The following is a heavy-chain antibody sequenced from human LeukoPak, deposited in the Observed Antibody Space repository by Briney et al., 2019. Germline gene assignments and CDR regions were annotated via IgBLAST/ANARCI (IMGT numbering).Heavy chain of an antibody. CDR3: PNLNHVNY. J-gene: IGHJ4*02. V-gene: IGHV1-2*02. Sequence: GASVKVSCKASGYTFSGYYMHWVRQAPGQGLEWMGWINPNSGGTKYAQKFQGRVTMTRDTSISTAYMELSRLRSDDTAVYYCPNLNHVNYWGQGTLVTVSS. CDR2: INPNSGGT. CDR1: GYTFSGYY.